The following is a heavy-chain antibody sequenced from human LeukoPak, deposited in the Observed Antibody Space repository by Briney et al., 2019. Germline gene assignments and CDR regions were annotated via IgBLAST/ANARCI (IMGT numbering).Heavy chain of an antibody. CDR2: ISYDGSNK. D-gene: IGHD2-2*02. Sequence: GRSLRLSCAASGFTFSSYGMHWVRQAPGKGLEWVAVISYDGSNKYYADSVKGRFTISRDNSKNTLYLQMNSLRAEDTAVYYCARDGPRYCSSTSCYTGISYYYYGMDVWGQGTTVTVSS. CDR3: ARDGPRYCSSTSCYTGISYYYYGMDV. CDR1: GFTFSSYG. V-gene: IGHV3-30*03. J-gene: IGHJ6*02.